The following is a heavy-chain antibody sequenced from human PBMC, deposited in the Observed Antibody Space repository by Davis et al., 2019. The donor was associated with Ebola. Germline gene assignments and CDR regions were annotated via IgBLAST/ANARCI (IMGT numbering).Heavy chain of an antibody. Sequence: ASVKVFCKASGYTFTGYYMHWVRQAPGQGLEWMGRINPNSGGTNYAQKVKGRVTMTRDTSISTAYMELSRLRSDDTAVYYCSRGSILWFGEAPQDWFDPWGQGTLITVSS. V-gene: IGHV1-2*06. D-gene: IGHD3-10*01. CDR3: SRGSILWFGEAPQDWFDP. J-gene: IGHJ5*02. CDR2: INPNSGGT. CDR1: GYTFTGYY.